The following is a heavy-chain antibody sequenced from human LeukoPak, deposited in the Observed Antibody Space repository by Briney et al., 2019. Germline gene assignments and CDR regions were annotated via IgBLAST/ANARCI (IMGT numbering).Heavy chain of an antibody. Sequence: ASVKVSCKASGYTFTGYYVHWVRQATGQKLEWMEWINPNSGGKNYAQKFQDRDTLTRDTSISTAYMEQNRLISADTARIYYARKYEFWGFCYWGEGTLVIVSS. CDR1: GYTFTGYY. D-gene: IGHD3-3*01. J-gene: IGHJ4*02. CDR2: INPNSGGK. V-gene: IGHV1-2*02. CDR3: ARKYEFWGFCY.